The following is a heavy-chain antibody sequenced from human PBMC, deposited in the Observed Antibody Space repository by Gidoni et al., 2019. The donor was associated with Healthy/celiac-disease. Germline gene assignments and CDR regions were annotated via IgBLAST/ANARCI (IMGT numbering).Heavy chain of an antibody. D-gene: IGHD6-6*01. CDR1: GGSFSGYY. J-gene: IGHJ6*02. CDR2: INHSGST. Sequence: QVQLQQWGAGLLKPSATLSLTCAVYGGSFSGYYWSWIRQPPGKGLEWIGEINHSGSTNYNPSLKSRVTISVDTSKNQFSLKLSSVTAADTAVYYCARGDIAARRIYYGMDVWGQGTTVTVSS. CDR3: ARGDIAARRIYYGMDV. V-gene: IGHV4-34*01.